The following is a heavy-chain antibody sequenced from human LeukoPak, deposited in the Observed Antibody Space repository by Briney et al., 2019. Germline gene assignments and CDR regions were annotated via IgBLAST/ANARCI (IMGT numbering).Heavy chain of an antibody. D-gene: IGHD2-2*02. CDR2: IYHSGST. V-gene: IGHV4-38-2*02. CDR1: GYSISSGYY. J-gene: IGHJ5*02. CDR3: ARAGYCSSTSCYTPDNWFDP. Sequence: SETLSLTCTVSGYSISSGYYWGWIRQPPGKGLEWIGRIYHSGSTYYNPSLKSRVTISGDTSKNQFSLKLSSVTAADTAVYYCARAGYCSSTSCYTPDNWFDPWGQGTLVTVSS.